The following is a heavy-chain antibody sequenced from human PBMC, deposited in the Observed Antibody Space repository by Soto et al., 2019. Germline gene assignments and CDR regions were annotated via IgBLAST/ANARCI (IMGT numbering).Heavy chain of an antibody. J-gene: IGHJ4*02. CDR3: AKSDKLFPYYFDY. V-gene: IGHV3-23*01. Sequence: GGPLTLSCATAGFNFSSNTMDGGRQAPGKGLEWVSAISGSGGSTYYADSVKGRFTISRDNSKNTLYLQMNSLRAEDTAVYYCAKSDKLFPYYFDYWGQGTLVTVSS. D-gene: IGHD3-10*01. CDR2: ISGSGGST. CDR1: GFNFSSNT.